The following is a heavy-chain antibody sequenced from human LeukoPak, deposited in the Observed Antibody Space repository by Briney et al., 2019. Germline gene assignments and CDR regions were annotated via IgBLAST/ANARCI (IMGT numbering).Heavy chain of an antibody. CDR2: INWNGGST. CDR1: GFTFDDYG. CDR3: ARDVDSSGYWSAFDI. Sequence: RGSLRLSCAASGFTFDDYGMGWVRQAPGKGLEWVSGINWNGGSTGYADSVKGRFTISRDNAKNSLYLQMNSLRAEDTALYYCARDVDSSGYWSAFDIWGQGTMVTVSS. D-gene: IGHD3-22*01. J-gene: IGHJ3*02. V-gene: IGHV3-20*04.